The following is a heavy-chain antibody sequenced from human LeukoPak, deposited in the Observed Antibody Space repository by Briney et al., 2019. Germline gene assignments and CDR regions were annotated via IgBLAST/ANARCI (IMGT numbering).Heavy chain of an antibody. CDR1: GRPISTYS. CDR3: ARAHSSGWPHMFDP. J-gene: IGHJ5*02. Sequence: SETLSLTCTVSGRPISTYSWTWIRQPPGKGLEWIGNIYYSGSTNYNPSLKSRVTISIDTSKNQFSLKVSSVTAANTAVYYCARAHSSGWPHMFDPWGQGTLVTVPS. D-gene: IGHD6-19*01. CDR2: IYYSGST. V-gene: IGHV4-59*01.